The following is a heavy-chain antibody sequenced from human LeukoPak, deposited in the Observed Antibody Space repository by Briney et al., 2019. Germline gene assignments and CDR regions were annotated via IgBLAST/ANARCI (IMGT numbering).Heavy chain of an antibody. CDR3: AKDRLWFGELLSGVIDY. CDR1: GFTFDDYA. Sequence: GGSLRLSCAASGFTFDDYAMHWVRQAPGKGLEWVSGISWNSGSIGYADSVKGRFTISRDNAKNSLYLQMNSLRAEDTALYYCAKDRLWFGELLSGVIDYWGQGTLVTVSS. J-gene: IGHJ4*02. D-gene: IGHD3-10*01. V-gene: IGHV3-9*01. CDR2: ISWNSGSI.